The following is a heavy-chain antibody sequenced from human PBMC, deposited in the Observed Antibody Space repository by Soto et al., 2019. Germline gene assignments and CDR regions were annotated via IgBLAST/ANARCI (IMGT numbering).Heavy chain of an antibody. CDR3: ARDKSPKTWIQLWSYYGMDV. Sequence: QVQLVESGGGVVQPGRSLRLSCAASGFTFSSYGMHWVRQAPGKGLEWVAVIWYDGSNKYYADSVKGRFTISRDNSKNTLYLQMNSLRAEDTAVYYCARDKSPKTWIQLWSYYGMDVWGQGTTVTVSS. CDR2: IWYDGSNK. CDR1: GFTFSSYG. V-gene: IGHV3-33*01. D-gene: IGHD5-18*01. J-gene: IGHJ6*02.